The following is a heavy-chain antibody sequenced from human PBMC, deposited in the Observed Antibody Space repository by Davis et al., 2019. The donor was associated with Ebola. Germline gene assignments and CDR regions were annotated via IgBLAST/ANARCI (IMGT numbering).Heavy chain of an antibody. CDR2: ISSNGGST. CDR1: GFTFSSYA. Sequence: GESLKISCAASGFTFSSYAMHWVRQAPGKGLEYVSAISSNGGSTYYANSVKGRFTISRDNSKNTLYLQMNSLRAEDTAIYYCAKASRDRSTWGGWGMDVWGQGTTVTVSS. D-gene: IGHD3-16*01. V-gene: IGHV3-64*01. J-gene: IGHJ6*02. CDR3: AKASRDRSTWGGWGMDV.